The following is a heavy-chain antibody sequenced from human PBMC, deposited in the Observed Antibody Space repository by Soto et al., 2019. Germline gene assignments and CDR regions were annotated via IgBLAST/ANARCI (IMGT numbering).Heavy chain of an antibody. CDR1: GGSISFDHYH. J-gene: IGHJ6*02. CDR2: VHNSGSV. CDR3: AREDDGGDRDYYGLDV. D-gene: IGHD2-21*02. V-gene: IGHV4-30-4*01. Sequence: SETLSLTCTVSGGSISFDHYHWTWIRQPPGKGLERIGYVHNSGSVLYNTSLQSRVSISVDTSKNQLSLKLSSVTAADTAVYFCAREDDGGDRDYYGLDVWGQGTTVS.